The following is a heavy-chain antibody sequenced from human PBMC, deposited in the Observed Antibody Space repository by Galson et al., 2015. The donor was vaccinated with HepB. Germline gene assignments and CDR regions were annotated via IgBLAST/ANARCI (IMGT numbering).Heavy chain of an antibody. CDR2: INPNSGGT. J-gene: IGHJ5*02. D-gene: IGHD2-2*02. CDR1: GYTFTGYY. Sequence: SVKVSCKASGYTFTGYYMHWVRQAPGQGLEWMGWINPNSGGTNYAQKFQGRVTMTRDTSISTAYMELSRLRSDDTAVYYCARGDIVVVPAAISGDLGWFDPWGQGTLVTVSS. V-gene: IGHV1-2*02. CDR3: ARGDIVVVPAAISGDLGWFDP.